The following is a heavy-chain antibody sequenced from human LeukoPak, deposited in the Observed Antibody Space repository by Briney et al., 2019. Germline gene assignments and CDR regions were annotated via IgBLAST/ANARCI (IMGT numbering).Heavy chain of an antibody. CDR2: INSDGSST. V-gene: IGHV3-74*01. CDR3: ARVFEDFSFRREFFDY. J-gene: IGHJ4*02. CDR1: GFTVSSNY. D-gene: IGHD3-10*01. Sequence: GSLRLSCAASGFTVSSNYMSWVRQAPGKGLEWVSRINSDGSSTSYADSVKGRFTISRDNAKNTLYLQMNSLRAEDTAEYYCARVFEDFSFRREFFDYWGQGTLVTVSS.